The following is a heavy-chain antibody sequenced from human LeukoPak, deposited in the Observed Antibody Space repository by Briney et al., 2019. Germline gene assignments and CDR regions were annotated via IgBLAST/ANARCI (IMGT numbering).Heavy chain of an antibody. CDR2: IKEDGTET. D-gene: IGHD5-24*01. CDR1: GFTFSSYA. CDR3: AKEGRSLQTY. J-gene: IGHJ4*02. V-gene: IGHV3-7*03. Sequence: GGSLRLSCAASGFTFSSYAMHWVRQAPGKGLEWVANIKEDGTETYYVDSVKGRFTISRDNAKNSLYLQLNSLRVEDTAVYYCAKEGRSLQTYWGQGTLVTVSS.